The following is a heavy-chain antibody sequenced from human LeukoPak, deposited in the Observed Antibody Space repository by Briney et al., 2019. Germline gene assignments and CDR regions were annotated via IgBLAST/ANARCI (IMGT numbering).Heavy chain of an antibody. V-gene: IGHV1-18*01. CDR3: ARGQDYYDSSGFFEGHAFDI. CDR1: GGTFSSYA. J-gene: IGHJ3*02. Sequence: ASVKVSCKASGGTFSSYAISWVRQAPGQGLEWMGWISAYNGNTNYAQKLQGRVTMTTDTSTSTAYMELRSLRSDDTAVYYCARGQDYYDSSGFFEGHAFDIWGQGTMVTVSS. D-gene: IGHD3-22*01. CDR2: ISAYNGNT.